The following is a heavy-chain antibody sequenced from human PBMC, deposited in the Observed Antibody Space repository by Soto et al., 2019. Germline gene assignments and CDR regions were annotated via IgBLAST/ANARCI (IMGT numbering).Heavy chain of an antibody. CDR3: AHIHGTATQFHFDY. CDR2: IYWDDDK. V-gene: IGHV2-5*02. Sequence: GSGPTLVNPTQTLTLTCTFSGFSLSTSGVGVGWIRQPPAKALEWLALIYWDDDKRYSPSLKGSLTITKDTTKNQVVLTMTNMGPVDTATYYCAHIHGTATQFHFDYWGQGTLVTVSS. CDR1: GFSLSTSGVG. D-gene: IGHD2-15*01. J-gene: IGHJ4*02.